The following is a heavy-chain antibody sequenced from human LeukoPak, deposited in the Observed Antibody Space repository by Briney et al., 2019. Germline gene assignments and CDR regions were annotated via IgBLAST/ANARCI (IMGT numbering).Heavy chain of an antibody. V-gene: IGHV4-59*01. CDR1: GGSISGYH. CDR2: IYYSGSS. CDR3: ARVPRSYYYYYYMDV. J-gene: IGHJ6*03. Sequence: SETLSLTCNVSGGSISGYHWSWIRQPPGKGLEWLGYIYYSGSSNYNRSLKSRVTMSADTSKNQFSLKLSSVTAADTAVYYCARVPRSYYYYYYMDVWGKGTTVTVSS.